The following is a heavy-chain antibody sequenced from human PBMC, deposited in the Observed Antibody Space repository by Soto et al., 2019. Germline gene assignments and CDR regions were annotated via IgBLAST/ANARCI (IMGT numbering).Heavy chain of an antibody. Sequence: ASVKVSCKASGYTFTSYYMHWVRQAPGQGLEWMGIINPSGGSTSYAQKFQGRVTMTRDTSTSTVYMELISLRSEDTAVYYCARGSSSGYYCYYYYCMDVWGQGTTVTVSS. J-gene: IGHJ6*02. CDR1: GYTFTSYY. CDR3: ARGSSSGYYCYYYYCMDV. V-gene: IGHV1-46*01. CDR2: INPSGGST. D-gene: IGHD3-22*01.